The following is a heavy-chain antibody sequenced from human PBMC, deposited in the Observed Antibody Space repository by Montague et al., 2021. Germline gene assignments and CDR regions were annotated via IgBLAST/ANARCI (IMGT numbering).Heavy chain of an antibody. D-gene: IGHD2-8*01. V-gene: IGHV3-64*04. CDR2: ISPNGDNT. Sequence: SLRLSCAASGFTFSSYTMHWVRHVPGKGLEYVSAISPNGDNTYYAYSVKGRFTISRDNSKNTLYLQMNSLRAEDTALYYCAREVFSPNGMDVWGQGTTVTVSS. CDR3: AREVFSPNGMDV. CDR1: GFTFSSYT. J-gene: IGHJ6*02.